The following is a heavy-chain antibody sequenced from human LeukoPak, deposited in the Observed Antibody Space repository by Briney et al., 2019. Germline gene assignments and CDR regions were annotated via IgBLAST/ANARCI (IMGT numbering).Heavy chain of an antibody. CDR3: ARGRDVDP. V-gene: IGHV3-7*03. CDR2: IKQDGSEI. CDR1: GFFFNSYW. Sequence: GGSLRLSCATSGFFFNSYWLSWVRQAPGMGLEWVANIKQDGSEIYYVDSVKGRFIISRDNAKNSLYLEMNSLRVEDTAVYYCARGRDVDPWGQGTLVTVSS. J-gene: IGHJ5*02.